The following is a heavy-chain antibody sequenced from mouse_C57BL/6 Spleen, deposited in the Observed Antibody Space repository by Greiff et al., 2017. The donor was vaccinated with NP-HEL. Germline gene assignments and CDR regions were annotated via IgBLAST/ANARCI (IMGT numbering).Heavy chain of an antibody. CDR1: GFNIKDYY. CDR3: TTSGPLPYYFDY. J-gene: IGHJ2*01. CDR2: IDPEDGDT. Sequence: VQLKQSGAELVRPGASVKLSCTASGFNIKDYYMHWVKQRPEQGLEWIGRIDPEDGDTEYAPKFPGKATMTADTSSNTAYLQLSSLTSEDTAVYYCTTSGPLPYYFDYWGQGTTLTVSS. V-gene: IGHV14-1*01.